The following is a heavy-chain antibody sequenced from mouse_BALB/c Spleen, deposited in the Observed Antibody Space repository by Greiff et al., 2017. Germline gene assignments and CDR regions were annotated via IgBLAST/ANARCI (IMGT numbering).Heavy chain of an antibody. V-gene: IGHV1S41*01. CDR3: ARGTAVVATDFDY. CDR1: GYTFTSYW. J-gene: IGHJ2*01. D-gene: IGHD1-1*01. CDR2: IAPGSGST. Sequence: DLVKPGASVKLSCKASGYTFTSYWINWIKQRPGQGLEWIGRIAPGSGSTYYNEMFKGKATLTVDTSSSTAYIQLSSLSSEDSAVYFCARGTAVVATDFDYWGQGTTVTVSA.